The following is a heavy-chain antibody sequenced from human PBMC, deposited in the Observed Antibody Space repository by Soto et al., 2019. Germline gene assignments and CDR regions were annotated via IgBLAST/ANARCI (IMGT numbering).Heavy chain of an antibody. Sequence: QVQLVESGGGVVQPGRSLRLSCAASGFTFSSYGMHWVRQAPGKGLEWLAVIWYDGSNEYYADSVKGRFTISRDNSKNTRYLQMNSLRAEDTAVYYCATDFHAAPDLEYSQHWGQGTLVTVSS. CDR2: IWYDGSNE. CDR1: GFTFSSYG. V-gene: IGHV3-33*01. J-gene: IGHJ1*01. D-gene: IGHD6-13*01. CDR3: ATDFHAAPDLEYSQH.